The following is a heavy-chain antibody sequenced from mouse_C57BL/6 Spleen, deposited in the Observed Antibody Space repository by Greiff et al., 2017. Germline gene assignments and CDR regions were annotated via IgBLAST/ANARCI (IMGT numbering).Heavy chain of an antibody. CDR2: LSSGGDYI. V-gene: IGHV5-9-1*02. CDR1: GFTFSSYA. J-gene: IGHJ4*01. CDR3: TRDYVHYYAMDY. Sequence: EVKLEESGEGLVKPGGSLKLSCAASGFTFSSYAMSWVRQTPEKRLEWVAYLSSGGDYIYYADTVKGRFTISRDNARNTLYLQMSSLKSEDTAMYYCTRDYVHYYAMDYWGQGTSVTVSS. D-gene: IGHD1-1*01.